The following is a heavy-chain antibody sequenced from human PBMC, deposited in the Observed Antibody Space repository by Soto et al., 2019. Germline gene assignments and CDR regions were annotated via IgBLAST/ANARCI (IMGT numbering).Heavy chain of an antibody. D-gene: IGHD1-26*01. CDR1: GFTFSSYG. Sequence: HPVGSLRLSCAASGFTFSSYGMHWVRQAPGKGLEWVAVISYDGSNKYYADSVKGRFTISSDNSKNTLYLQMNSLRAEDTAVYYCAKVGDAYNSFFDYWGQGTLVTVSS. V-gene: IGHV3-30*18. CDR2: ISYDGSNK. J-gene: IGHJ4*02. CDR3: AKVGDAYNSFFDY.